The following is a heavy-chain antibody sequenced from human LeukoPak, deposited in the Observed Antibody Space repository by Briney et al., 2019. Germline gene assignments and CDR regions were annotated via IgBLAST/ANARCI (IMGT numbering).Heavy chain of an antibody. V-gene: IGHV4-39*07. Sequence: SETLSLTCTVSGGSISSSNYYWGWIRQPPGKGLEWIGAIYYSGTTYYNPSLESRVTISEDTSKNQFSLKLSSVTAADTAVYYCARAPYDYVWGSYRLYYFDYWGQGTLVTVSS. CDR3: ARAPYDYVWGSYRLYYFDY. J-gene: IGHJ4*02. CDR2: IYYSGTT. D-gene: IGHD3-16*02. CDR1: GGSISSSNYY.